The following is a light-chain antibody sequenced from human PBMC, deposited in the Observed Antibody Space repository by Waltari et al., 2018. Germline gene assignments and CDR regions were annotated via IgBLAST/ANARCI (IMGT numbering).Light chain of an antibody. Sequence: EIVLTQSPATLSLSPGERATLSCRASQSISTYLAWYQQKPGQAPRLLMDNASNRTTGIPARFSGSGTGTDFTLTVSSLEPEDFAVYYCQQCGSWPLTFGGGTKVEIK. CDR3: QQCGSWPLT. CDR2: NAS. J-gene: IGKJ4*01. V-gene: IGKV3-11*01. CDR1: QSISTY.